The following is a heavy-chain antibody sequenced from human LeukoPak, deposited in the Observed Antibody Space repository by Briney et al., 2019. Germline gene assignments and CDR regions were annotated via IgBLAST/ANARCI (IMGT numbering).Heavy chain of an antibody. V-gene: IGHV4-61*01. CDR2: IYYSGST. CDR3: ARDSLPGIAAAGNLNWFDP. CDR1: GGSISSGSYY. D-gene: IGHD6-13*01. J-gene: IGHJ5*02. Sequence: PSQTLSLTCTVSGGSISSGSYYWSWIRQPPGKGLEWIGYIYYSGSTNYNPSLKSRVTISVDTSKNQFSLKLSSVTAADTAVYYCARDSLPGIAAAGNLNWFDPWGQGTLVTVSS.